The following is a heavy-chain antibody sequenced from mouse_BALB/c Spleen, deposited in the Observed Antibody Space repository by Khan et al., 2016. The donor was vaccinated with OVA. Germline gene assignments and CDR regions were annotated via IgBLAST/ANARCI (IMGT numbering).Heavy chain of an antibody. CDR3: ARIQGGDFDY. J-gene: IGHJ2*01. V-gene: IGHV3-2*02. CDR2: ISYSGNT. CDR1: GYSITSDYA. Sequence: EVQLQESGPGLVKPSQSLSLTCTVTGYSITSDYAWNWIRQFPGNKLEWMGYISYSGNTKYNPSLKIRISITRDTSKNQFFLQLNFVTIEDTATYYCARIQGGDFDYWGQGTTLTVSS. D-gene: IGHD3-2*02.